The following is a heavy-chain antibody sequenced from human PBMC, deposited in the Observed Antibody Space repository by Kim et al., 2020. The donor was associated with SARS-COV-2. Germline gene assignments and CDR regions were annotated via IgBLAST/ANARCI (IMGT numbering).Heavy chain of an antibody. V-gene: IGHV4-4*07. Sequence: SETLSLTCTVSGGSISSYYWSWIRQPAGKGLEWIGRIYTSGSTNYNPSLKSRVTMSVDTSKNQFSLRLSSVTAADTAVYYCAREGWNYVALYYYYGMDVWGQGTTVTVSS. CDR3: AREGWNYVALYYYYGMDV. D-gene: IGHD1-7*01. J-gene: IGHJ6*02. CDR1: GGSISSYY. CDR2: IYTSGST.